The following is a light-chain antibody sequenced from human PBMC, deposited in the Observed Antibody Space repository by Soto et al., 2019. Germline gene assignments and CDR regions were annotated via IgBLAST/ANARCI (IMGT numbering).Light chain of an antibody. CDR3: QQYDNSPWT. CDR2: GVS. CDR1: QSVSSSY. Sequence: EIVLTQSPGTLSLSPGEGATLSCRASQSVSSSYLAWYQQKPGQAPRLLIYGVSSRATGIPDRFSGGGSGTDFTLTISRLEPEDFAVYYCQQYDNSPWTFGQGTKVEIK. V-gene: IGKV3-20*01. J-gene: IGKJ1*01.